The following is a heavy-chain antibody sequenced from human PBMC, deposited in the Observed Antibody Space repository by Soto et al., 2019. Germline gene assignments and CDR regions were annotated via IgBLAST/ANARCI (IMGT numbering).Heavy chain of an antibody. V-gene: IGHV5-51*01. CDR2: IYPGDSDT. CDR1: GYSFTSYW. D-gene: IGHD6-13*01. J-gene: IGHJ6*02. Sequence: GESLKISCKGPGYSFTSYWIGWVRQMPGKGLEWMGIIYPGDSDTRYSPSFQGQVTISADKSISTAYLQWSSLKASDTAMYYCARQKKGIAAPRYYYYGMDVWGQGTTVTVSS. CDR3: ARQKKGIAAPRYYYYGMDV.